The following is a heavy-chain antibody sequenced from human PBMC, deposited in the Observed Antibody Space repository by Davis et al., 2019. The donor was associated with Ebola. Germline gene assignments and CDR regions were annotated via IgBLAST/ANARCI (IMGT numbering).Heavy chain of an antibody. J-gene: IGHJ4*02. CDR1: GFTFSSYA. CDR2: ISYDGSNK. CDR3: ARDLGDSSGYYYHTLDY. V-gene: IGHV3-30-3*01. Sequence: PGGSLRLSCAASGFTFSSYAMHWVRQAPGKGLEWVAVISYDGSNKYYADSVKGRFTISRDNSKNTLYLQMNSLRAEDTAVYYCARDLGDSSGYYYHTLDYWGQGTLVTVSS. D-gene: IGHD3-22*01.